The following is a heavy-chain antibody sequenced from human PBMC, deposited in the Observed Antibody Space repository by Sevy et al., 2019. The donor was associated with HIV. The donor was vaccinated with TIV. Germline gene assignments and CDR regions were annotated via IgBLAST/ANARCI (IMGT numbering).Heavy chain of an antibody. CDR2: ISWNSRNI. CDR1: GFPFNDHA. CDR3: AKDIDRGCDGVNCYSYYYYFYGLDV. Sequence: GGSLRLSCAASGFPFNDHAMHWVRQVPGKGLEWVSGISWNSRNIGYVDSVKGGFTISGDNVRHFVYLEMNSLRPEDTAFYYCAKDIDRGCDGVNCYSYYYYFYGLDVWGQGTTVTVSS. V-gene: IGHV3-9*01. D-gene: IGHD2-21*01. J-gene: IGHJ6*02.